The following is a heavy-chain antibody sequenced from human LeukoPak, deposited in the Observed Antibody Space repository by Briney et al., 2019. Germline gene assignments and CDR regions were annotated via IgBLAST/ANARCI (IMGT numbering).Heavy chain of an antibody. D-gene: IGHD6-13*01. CDR2: ISWNSASV. CDR3: AKEYGYSSSWYDY. V-gene: IGHV3-9*01. CDR1: GFTFDDYG. J-gene: IGHJ4*02. Sequence: GRSLRLSCEASGFTFDDYGMHWVRQAPGKGLEWVSTISWNSASVGYVDSVKGRFTISRDNAKKTLYLQMNSLRPEDTALYYCAKEYGYSSSWYDYWGQGTLVTVSS.